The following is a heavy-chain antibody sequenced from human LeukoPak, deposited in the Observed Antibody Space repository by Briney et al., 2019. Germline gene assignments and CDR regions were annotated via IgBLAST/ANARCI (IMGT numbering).Heavy chain of an antibody. Sequence: GASVKVSCKASGGTFSSSTVSWVRQAPGQGLEWMGGIIPIFDTANYAQKFQGRVTITADKSTSTAYMELSSLRSEDTAVYYCARSSVVTAMVHLDYWGQGTLVTVSS. CDR2: IIPIFDTA. V-gene: IGHV1-69*06. CDR3: ARSSVVTAMVHLDY. J-gene: IGHJ4*02. D-gene: IGHD2-21*02. CDR1: GGTFSSST.